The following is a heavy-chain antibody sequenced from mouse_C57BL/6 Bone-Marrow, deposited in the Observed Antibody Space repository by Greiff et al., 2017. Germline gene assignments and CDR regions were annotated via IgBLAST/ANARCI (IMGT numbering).Heavy chain of an antibody. CDR2: IYPGDGDT. J-gene: IGHJ4*01. CDR3: ASYYDYAYAMDY. CDR1: GYAFSSYW. V-gene: IGHV1-80*01. Sequence: QVQLQQSGAELVKPGASVKISCKASGYAFSSYWMNWVKQRPGKGLEWIGQIYPGDGDTNYNGKFKGKATLTADKSSSTAYMQLSSLTSEDSAVYFCASYYDYAYAMDYWGQGTSVTVSS. D-gene: IGHD2-4*01.